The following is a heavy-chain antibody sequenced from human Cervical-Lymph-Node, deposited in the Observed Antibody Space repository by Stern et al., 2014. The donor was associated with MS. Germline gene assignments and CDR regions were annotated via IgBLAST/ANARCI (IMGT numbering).Heavy chain of an antibody. D-gene: IGHD6-19*01. CDR3: ARIAMTGYFDY. J-gene: IGHJ4*02. V-gene: IGHV1-18*01. CDR2: IAGYNGNT. CDR1: GYTFSSYG. Sequence: QVQLVQSGAEVKKPGASVKVSCKTSGYTFSSYGTIWVRQGPGQGLEWMGRIAGYNGNTNYAKKVLGRVTMTTDTSTNTASMELRSLRSDDTAVYYCARIAMTGYFDYWGQGTLVIVSS.